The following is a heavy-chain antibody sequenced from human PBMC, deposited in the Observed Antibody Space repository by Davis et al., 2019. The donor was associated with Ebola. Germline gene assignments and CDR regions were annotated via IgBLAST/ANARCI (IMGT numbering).Heavy chain of an antibody. CDR3: ARVSSWVGGGDSSVP. V-gene: IGHV1-46*01. CDR1: GYTFTSYY. Sequence: AASVKVSCKASGYTFTSYYMHWVRQAPGQGLEWMGIINPSGGSTSYAQHFQDRVTMTTDTSTTTAYMELRSLTSDDTAGYYCARVSSWVGGGDSSVPWGQGTLVTVSS. D-gene: IGHD3-10*01. CDR2: INPSGGST. J-gene: IGHJ5*02.